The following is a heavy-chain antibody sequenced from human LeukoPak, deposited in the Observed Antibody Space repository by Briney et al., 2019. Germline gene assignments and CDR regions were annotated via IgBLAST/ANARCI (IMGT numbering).Heavy chain of an antibody. CDR2: FYPSGRT. Sequence: SSQTLSFTCTVSGGSITSGGYYWSWIRQPPGKGLEWIGYFYPSGRTHYNPSLKSRVTISVDRSKNQFSLKLSSVTAADTAVYYCAKPGEGYYFDSWGQGTLVTVSS. D-gene: IGHD2-15*01. J-gene: IGHJ4*02. V-gene: IGHV4-30-2*01. CDR3: AKPGEGYYFDS. CDR1: GGSITSGGYY.